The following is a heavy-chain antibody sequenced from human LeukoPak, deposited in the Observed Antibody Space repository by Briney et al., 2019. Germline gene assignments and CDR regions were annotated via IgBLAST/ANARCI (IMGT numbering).Heavy chain of an antibody. Sequence: GGSLRLSCAASGFTFSSYWMSWVRQAPGKGLEWVANIKQDGSEKYYVDSVKGRFTISRDNAKNSLYLQMNSLRAEDTAVYYCARDGRSLLWFGELGFWGQGTLVTVSS. CDR3: ARDGRSLLWFGELGF. CDR2: IKQDGSEK. D-gene: IGHD3-10*01. V-gene: IGHV3-7*01. CDR1: GFTFSSYW. J-gene: IGHJ4*02.